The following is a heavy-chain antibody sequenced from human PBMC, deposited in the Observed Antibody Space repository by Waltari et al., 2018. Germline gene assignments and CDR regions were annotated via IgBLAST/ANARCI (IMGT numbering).Heavy chain of an antibody. J-gene: IGHJ4*02. D-gene: IGHD1-26*01. V-gene: IGHV3-7*01. CDR2: IKPDGSEP. CDR1: GCIFSDHW. Sequence: EVQLVESGGGLVQPGGSLTLSCAASGCIFSDHWIGWVRQAPGKGLEWVANIKPDGSEPNYLGSLKGRFTISTDNAKDSVLLHVSSLRAEDTAVYYCARYVLLQDGHYFDSWGQGTLVTVSS. CDR3: ARYVLLQDGHYFDS.